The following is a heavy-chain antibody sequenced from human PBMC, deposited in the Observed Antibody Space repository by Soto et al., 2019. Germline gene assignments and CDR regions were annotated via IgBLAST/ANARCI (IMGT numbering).Heavy chain of an antibody. J-gene: IGHJ6*02. V-gene: IGHV1-3*01. Sequence: ASVKVSCKASGYTFTSYAMHWVRQAPGQRLEWMGWINAGNGNTKYSQKFQGRVTITRDTSASTAYMELSSLRSEDTAVYYCASGGYDILTGYYSFTHYYGMDVWGQATTVTVSS. CDR2: INAGNGNT. D-gene: IGHD3-9*01. CDR1: GYTFTSYA. CDR3: ASGGYDILTGYYSFTHYYGMDV.